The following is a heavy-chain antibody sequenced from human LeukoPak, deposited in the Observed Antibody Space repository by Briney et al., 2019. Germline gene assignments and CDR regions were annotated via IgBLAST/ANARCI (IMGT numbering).Heavy chain of an antibody. D-gene: IGHD6-19*01. J-gene: IGHJ4*02. V-gene: IGHV6-1*01. CDR2: TYYRSKWYN. CDR3: ARGEAVALDY. CDR1: GDSVSSNSAA. Sequence: PSQTLSLTCAISGDSVSSNSAAWDWIRQSPSRGLEWPIRTYYRSKWYNDYAVSVKSRLTINPDTSKNQCSLQLNSVTPEDTAVYYCARGEAVALDYWGQGSLVTVSS.